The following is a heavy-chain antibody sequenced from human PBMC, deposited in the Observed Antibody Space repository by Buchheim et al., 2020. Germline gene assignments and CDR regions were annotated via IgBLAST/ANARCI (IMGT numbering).Heavy chain of an antibody. CDR3: ATQTIAAAALGHYYYYGMDV. V-gene: IGHV1-2*02. D-gene: IGHD6-13*01. Sequence: QVQLVQSGAEVKKPGASVKVSCKASGYTFTGYYMHWVRQAPGQGLEWMGWINPNSGGTNYAQKFQGRVTMTRDTSISKAYMELSRLTSDDTAVYYCATQTIAAAALGHYYYYGMDVWGQGTT. CDR2: INPNSGGT. J-gene: IGHJ6*02. CDR1: GYTFTGYY.